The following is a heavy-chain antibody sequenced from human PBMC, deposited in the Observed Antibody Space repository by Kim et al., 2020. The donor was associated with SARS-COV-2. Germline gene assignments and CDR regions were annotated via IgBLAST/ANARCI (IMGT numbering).Heavy chain of an antibody. D-gene: IGHD3-10*01. CDR3: ARSMVRGVTLVH. CDR2: ISSSSSYI. Sequence: GGSLRLSCAASGFTFSSYSMNWVRQAPGKGLEWVSSISSSSSYIYYADSVKGRFTISRDNAKNSLYLQMNSLRAEDTAVYYCARSMVRGVTLVHWGQGTLVTVSS. V-gene: IGHV3-21*01. J-gene: IGHJ4*02. CDR1: GFTFSSYS.